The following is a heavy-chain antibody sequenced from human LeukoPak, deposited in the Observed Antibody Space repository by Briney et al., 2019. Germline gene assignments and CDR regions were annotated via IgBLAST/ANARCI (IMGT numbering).Heavy chain of an antibody. Sequence: PSETLSLTCAVSGDSITSDKWWTWVRQAPGKGLEWVSSISGSGNRTYYADSVKGRFTISRDNSKNTLFLQMNSLRAEDTAVYYCAKNLYCGGGSCYPSALGMDVWGQGTTVTVSS. CDR2: ISGSGNRT. CDR1: GDSITSDK. J-gene: IGHJ6*02. D-gene: IGHD2-15*01. CDR3: AKNLYCGGGSCYPSALGMDV. V-gene: IGHV3-23*01.